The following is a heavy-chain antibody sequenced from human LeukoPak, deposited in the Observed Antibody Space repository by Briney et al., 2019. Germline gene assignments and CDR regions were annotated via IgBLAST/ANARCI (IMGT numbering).Heavy chain of an antibody. D-gene: IGHD3-22*01. CDR1: GFTFTRSA. CDR2: IVVGSGNT. V-gene: IGHV1-58*02. J-gene: IGHJ4*02. CDR3: AALVDYYDSSGYYVDY. Sequence: SVKVSCKASGFTFTRSAMQWVRQARGQRLEWIGWIVVGSGNTNYAQKFQERVTISRDMSTSTAYMELSNLRSEDTAVYYCAALVDYYDSSGYYVDYWGQGTLVTVSS.